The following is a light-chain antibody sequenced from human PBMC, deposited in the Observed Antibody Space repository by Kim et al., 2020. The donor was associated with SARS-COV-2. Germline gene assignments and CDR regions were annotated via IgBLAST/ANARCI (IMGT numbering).Light chain of an antibody. CDR2: EVS. CDR3: CSYAGSLWV. CDR1: NSDVGSYNF. Sequence: PGQSITISCTGTNSDVGSYNFVSWYQQHPGKAPKLMIFEVSQRPSGVSNRFSGSKSGNTASLTISGLQAEDEADYHCCSYAGSLWVFGGGTQLTVL. J-gene: IGLJ3*02. V-gene: IGLV2-23*02.